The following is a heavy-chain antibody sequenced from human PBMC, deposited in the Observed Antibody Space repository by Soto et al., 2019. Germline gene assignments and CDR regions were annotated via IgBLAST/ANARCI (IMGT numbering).Heavy chain of an antibody. CDR2: ISDNGGST. V-gene: IGHV3-23*01. Sequence: GGSLRLSCAASGFTFSSYAMSWVRQAPGKGLEWVSGISDNGGSTYYADSVKGRFTISRDNSKDTLYLQMSSLRAEDTAVYYCAKSPGMYYYDSSGYYHYDYWGQGTLVTVSS. D-gene: IGHD3-22*01. CDR3: AKSPGMYYYDSSGYYHYDY. CDR1: GFTFSSYA. J-gene: IGHJ4*02.